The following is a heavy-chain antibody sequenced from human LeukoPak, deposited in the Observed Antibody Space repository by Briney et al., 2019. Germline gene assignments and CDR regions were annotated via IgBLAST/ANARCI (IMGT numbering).Heavy chain of an antibody. V-gene: IGHV3-72*01. CDR3: ARVLSGEYFDL. CDR2: TRNKANGYTT. J-gene: IGHJ2*01. Sequence: GGCLTLSCAASAFTLTDHYMDSVRQAPRKGIEWVVRTRNKANGYTTEYAASVRGRFTNSRDESKNSLYLQMHSLKTEDTAVYFCARVLSGEYFDLWGRGNLVTVSS. CDR1: AFTLTDHY.